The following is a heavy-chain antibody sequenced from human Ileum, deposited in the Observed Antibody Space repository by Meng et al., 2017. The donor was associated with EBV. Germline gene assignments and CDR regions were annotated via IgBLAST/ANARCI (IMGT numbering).Heavy chain of an antibody. CDR2: IYHSGST. Sequence: QVGVQGAGPGRGKRAWTLSRALAVAGASISSMNCWSWVRQPPGKGLEWIGEIYHSGSTNYNPYLKSRVTISVDKSKNQFSLNLSSVTAADTAVYYCARVGQWLPIDYWGQGTLVTVSS. V-gene: IGHV4-4*02. CDR1: GASISSMNC. CDR3: ARVGQWLPIDY. D-gene: IGHD6-19*01. J-gene: IGHJ4*02.